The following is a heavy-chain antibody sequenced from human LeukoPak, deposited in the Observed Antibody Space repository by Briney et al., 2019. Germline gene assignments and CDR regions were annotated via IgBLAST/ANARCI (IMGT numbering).Heavy chain of an antibody. CDR1: GFAFSSYA. V-gene: IGHV3-23*01. CDR2: ISLNGETT. Sequence: GGSLRLSCAASGFAFSSYAMRWVRQAPGKGLEWISAISLNGETTWYADSVKGRFTISRDNSKNTLYLQLTSLRAEDTAVYYCAQGFSSGWYPYWGQGSLVSVSS. J-gene: IGHJ4*02. D-gene: IGHD6-19*01. CDR3: AQGFSSGWYPY.